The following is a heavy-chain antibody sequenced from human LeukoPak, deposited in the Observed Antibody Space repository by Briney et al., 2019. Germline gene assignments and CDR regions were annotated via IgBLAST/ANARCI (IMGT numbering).Heavy chain of an antibody. CDR1: GYTFTGYY. Sequence: ASVKVSCKASGYTFTGYYMHWVRQATGQGLEWMGWMNPNSGNTGYAQKFQGRVTITRNTSISTAYMELSSLRSEDTAVYYCARDRGGGDYPPGIDLWGRGTLVTVSS. D-gene: IGHD4-17*01. V-gene: IGHV1-8*03. J-gene: IGHJ2*01. CDR2: MNPNSGNT. CDR3: ARDRGGGDYPPGIDL.